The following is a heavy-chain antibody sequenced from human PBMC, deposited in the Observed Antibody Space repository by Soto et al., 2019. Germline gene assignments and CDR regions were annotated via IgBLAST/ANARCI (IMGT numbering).Heavy chain of an antibody. Sequence: SGPTLVNPTQTLTLTCTLSGFSLTSTGVGVGWIRQPPGKALEWLAVIYWNDDERYSPSLKSRLTITKDTSKNQVVLTMTNMDPVDTGTYYCARRGILSFTTSFDYWGQGTLVTVSS. D-gene: IGHD1-1*01. CDR1: GFSLTSTGVG. J-gene: IGHJ4*02. CDR3: ARRGILSFTTSFDY. V-gene: IGHV2-5*01. CDR2: IYWNDDE.